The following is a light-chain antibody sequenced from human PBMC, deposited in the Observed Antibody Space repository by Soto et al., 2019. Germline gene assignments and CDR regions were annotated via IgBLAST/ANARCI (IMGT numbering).Light chain of an antibody. J-gene: IGKJ1*01. V-gene: IGKV3-15*01. Sequence: EIVMTQSPATLSVSPGERATLSCRASQSISSNLAWYQQKPGQAPRLHIYGASTMATGIPARFSGSGSGTDFTLTISSLQSEDFAVYYCEQYNNWPPWTFGQGTKVEIK. CDR1: QSISSN. CDR2: GAS. CDR3: EQYNNWPPWT.